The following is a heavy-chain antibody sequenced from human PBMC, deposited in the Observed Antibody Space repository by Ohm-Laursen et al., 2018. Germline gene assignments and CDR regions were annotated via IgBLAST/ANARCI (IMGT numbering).Heavy chain of an antibody. V-gene: IGHV3-7*01. J-gene: IGHJ6*02. CDR3: ARGGLGIVEYRGFYYYGMDV. CDR1: GFTFSSHW. D-gene: IGHD7-27*01. CDR2: IKQDGSET. Sequence: GSLRLSCAASGFTFSSHWMTWVRQAPGKGLEWVANIKQDGSETYYVDSVKGRFTVSRDNAKNSLYLQMDSLRAEDTALYYCARGGLGIVEYRGFYYYGMDVWGQGTTVTVSS.